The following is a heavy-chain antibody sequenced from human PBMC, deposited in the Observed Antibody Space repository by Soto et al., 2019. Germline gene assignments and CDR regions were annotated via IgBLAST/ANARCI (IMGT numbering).Heavy chain of an antibody. CDR1: GFTFSDYY. CDR2: ISSSGSTI. Sequence: PGGSLRLSCAASGFTFSDYYMSWIRQAPGKGLEWVSYISSSGSTIYYADSVKGRFTISRDNAKNSLYLQMNSLRAEDTAVYYCARDPGQKDPKSPNDYGEAWGQGTLVTVPS. CDR3: ARDPGQKDPKSPNDYGEA. D-gene: IGHD4-17*01. V-gene: IGHV3-11*01. J-gene: IGHJ4*02.